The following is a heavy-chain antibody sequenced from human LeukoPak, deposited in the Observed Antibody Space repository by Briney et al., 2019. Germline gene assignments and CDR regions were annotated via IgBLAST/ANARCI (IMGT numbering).Heavy chain of an antibody. CDR2: INPNSGGT. CDR3: ARETYHYHTSGYYNFDY. D-gene: IGHD3-22*01. Sequence: ASVKVSCKASGYTFTGYYMHWVRQAPGQGLEWMGWINPNSGGTNYAQKFQGRVTMTRDTSISTAYMELSRLRSDDTAVYYCARETYHYHTSGYYNFDYWGQGTLVTVSS. CDR1: GYTFTGYY. J-gene: IGHJ4*02. V-gene: IGHV1-2*02.